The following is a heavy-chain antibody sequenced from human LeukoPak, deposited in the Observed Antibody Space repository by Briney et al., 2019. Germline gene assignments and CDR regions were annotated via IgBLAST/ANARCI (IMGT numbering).Heavy chain of an antibody. Sequence: RGESLKISCKGSGYSFTSYWIGLVRHMPGKGLEWMGIIYPGDSDTRYSPSFQGQVTISADKSISTAYLQCSRLKASDTAMYYCARPGYSSSWYYALDIWGQGTMVTVSS. V-gene: IGHV5-51*01. J-gene: IGHJ3*02. CDR2: IYPGDSDT. CDR1: GYSFTSYW. CDR3: ARPGYSSSWYYALDI. D-gene: IGHD6-13*01.